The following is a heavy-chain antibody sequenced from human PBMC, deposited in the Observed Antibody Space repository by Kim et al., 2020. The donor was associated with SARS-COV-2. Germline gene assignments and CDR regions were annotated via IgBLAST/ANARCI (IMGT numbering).Heavy chain of an antibody. Sequence: SETLSLTCTVSGGSLSHYYWSWIRQPPGKGLEWIGCIYESGTTNYNPTLKSRVTMSIDTSKTQFSLRLSSVTAEDTAVYYCARLSVLRFSDW. J-gene: IGHJ5*01. V-gene: IGHV4-59*08. CDR1: GGSLSHYY. D-gene: IGHD3-3*01. CDR3: ARLSVLRFSDW. CDR2: IYESGTT.